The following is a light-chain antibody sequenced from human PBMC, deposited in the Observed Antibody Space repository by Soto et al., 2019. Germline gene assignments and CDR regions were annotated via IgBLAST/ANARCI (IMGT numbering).Light chain of an antibody. CDR3: QQYGSSPET. V-gene: IGKV3-20*01. J-gene: IGKJ1*01. CDR2: GAS. Sequence: EIVLTQSPGTLSVSPGDGATLSCRASQTVGKSYLAWYQHRPGQAPRLLIHGASSRATGIPDRFSGSGSGTEFTLTIDRLEPEDFAVYYCQQYGSSPETFGQGTKVDIK. CDR1: QTVGKSY.